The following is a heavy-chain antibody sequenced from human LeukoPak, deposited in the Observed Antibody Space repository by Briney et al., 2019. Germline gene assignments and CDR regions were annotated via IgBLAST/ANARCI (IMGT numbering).Heavy chain of an antibody. CDR1: GGSISSGSYY. CDR3: ARHALSTTYCSGGSCYMSWFDP. D-gene: IGHD2-15*01. J-gene: IGHJ5*02. CDR2: IYSSGST. V-gene: IGHV4-61*02. Sequence: SETLSLTCTVSGGSISSGSYYWSWIRQPAGKGLEWIGRIYSSGSTNYNPSLKSRVTISLDTSKNQFSLKLSSVTAADTAVYYCARHALSTTYCSGGSCYMSWFDPWGQGTLVTVSS.